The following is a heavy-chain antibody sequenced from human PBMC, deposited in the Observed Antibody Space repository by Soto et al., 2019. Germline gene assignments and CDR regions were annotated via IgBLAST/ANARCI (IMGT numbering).Heavy chain of an antibody. D-gene: IGHD3-3*01. J-gene: IGHJ4*02. Sequence: QVQLQQWGAGLLKPSETLSLTCAVYGGSFSDYYWSWVRQPPGKGLEWVGEINHRGTTNYNPSLKSRVTLSVDTPKNQFSLKLSSVTAAYTAVYYCASAKAWRSEYWGQGTLVTVSS. CDR1: GGSFSDYY. CDR3: ASAKAWRSEY. CDR2: INHRGTT. V-gene: IGHV4-34*02.